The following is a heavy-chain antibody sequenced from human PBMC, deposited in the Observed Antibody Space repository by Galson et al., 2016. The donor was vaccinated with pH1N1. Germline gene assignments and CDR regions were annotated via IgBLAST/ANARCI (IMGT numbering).Heavy chain of an antibody. CDR2: IDPSGGGT. D-gene: IGHD1-26*01. CDR3: TRDLGRRREF. CDR1: GYTFTTSY. Sequence: SVKVSCKASGYTFTTSYIHWVRQAPGEGLEWMVVIDPSGGGTTYAQKFQARVTMTRDTSTSTVYLDLSRPKSEDTSVYYCTRDLGRRREFWGQGTLVAVSS. J-gene: IGHJ4*02. V-gene: IGHV1-46*01.